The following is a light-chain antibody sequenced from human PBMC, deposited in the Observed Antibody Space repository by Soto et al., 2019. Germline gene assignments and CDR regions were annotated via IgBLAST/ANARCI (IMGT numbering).Light chain of an antibody. V-gene: IGKV1-39*01. CDR1: QSITTF. J-gene: IGKJ3*01. Sequence: DIQMTQSPSSLSASVGGRVTISCRASQSITTFLNWYQQKPGRAPKLLIFLASRLQSGVPSRFSGSGSGTDFTLTITSLQPDDSASYHCQQGYSMPYTFGPGTKL. CDR3: QQGYSMPYT. CDR2: LAS.